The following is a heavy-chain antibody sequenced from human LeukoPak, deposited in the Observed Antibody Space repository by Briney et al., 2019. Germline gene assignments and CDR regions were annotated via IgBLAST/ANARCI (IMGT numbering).Heavy chain of an antibody. Sequence: PSETLSLTCTVSGGSISSGGYYWSWIRQPPGKGLEWIGEINHSGSTNYNPSLKSRVTISVDTSKNQFSLKLSSVTAADTAVYYCARSFGVVITWGQGTLVIVSS. J-gene: IGHJ5*02. V-gene: IGHV4-39*07. CDR1: GGSISSGGYY. CDR3: ARSFGVVIT. CDR2: INHSGST. D-gene: IGHD3-3*01.